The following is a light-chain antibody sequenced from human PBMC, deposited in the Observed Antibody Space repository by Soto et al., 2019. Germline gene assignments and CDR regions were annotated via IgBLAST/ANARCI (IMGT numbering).Light chain of an antibody. CDR1: QGLSSD. V-gene: IGKV1-9*01. CDR3: QQLHSYPII. Sequence: DIQLTQSPSVLSASVGDRVTITCRASQGLSSDLAWYQQKPGKAPKLLIYAASTLQSGVPSRFSGSGSGTEFTLTISSLQPEDFATYYCQQLHSYPIIFGQGTRLEIK. CDR2: AAS. J-gene: IGKJ5*01.